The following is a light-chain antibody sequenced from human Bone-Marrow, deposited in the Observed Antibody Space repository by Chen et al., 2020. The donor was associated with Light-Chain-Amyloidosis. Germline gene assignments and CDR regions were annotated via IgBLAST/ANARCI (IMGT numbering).Light chain of an antibody. J-gene: IGLJ3*02. Sequence: SSVLTQPSSVSAAPGQTATIACGGNNIGSTSVHWYQQTPGQAPLLVGYDDSDRPSGIPERLSGSNSGNTATLTISRVEAGDEADYYCQVWDRSSDRPVFGGGTKLTVL. CDR3: QVWDRSSDRPV. CDR2: DDS. V-gene: IGLV3-21*02. CDR1: NIGSTS.